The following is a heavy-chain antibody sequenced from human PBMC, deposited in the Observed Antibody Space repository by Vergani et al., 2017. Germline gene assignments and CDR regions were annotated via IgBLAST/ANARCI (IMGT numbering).Heavy chain of an antibody. J-gene: IGHJ4*02. Sequence: QVQLVESGGGVVQPGRSLRLSCAASGFTFSSYGMHWVRQAPGKGLEWVAVIWYDGSNKYYADSVKGRFTISRDNSKNTLYLQMNSLRAEDTAVYYCARDGPFSYVSSGYWGNYVDYWGQGTLVTVSS. CDR3: ARDGPFSYVSSGYWGNYVDY. CDR2: IWYDGSNK. CDR1: GFTFSSYG. D-gene: IGHD3-22*01. V-gene: IGHV3-33*01.